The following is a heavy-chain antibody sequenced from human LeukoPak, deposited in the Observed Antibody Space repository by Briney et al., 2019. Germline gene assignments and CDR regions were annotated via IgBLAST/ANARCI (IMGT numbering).Heavy chain of an antibody. J-gene: IGHJ4*02. CDR3: ARRVAVAGQEDYFDY. Sequence: GESLKIPCKGSGYSFTSYWIGWVRQMPGKGLGWMGIIYPGDSDTRYSPSFQGQVTISADKSITTAYLQWSSLKASDTAMYYCARRVAVAGQEDYFDYWGQGTLVTVSS. D-gene: IGHD6-19*01. V-gene: IGHV5-51*01. CDR2: IYPGDSDT. CDR1: GYSFTSYW.